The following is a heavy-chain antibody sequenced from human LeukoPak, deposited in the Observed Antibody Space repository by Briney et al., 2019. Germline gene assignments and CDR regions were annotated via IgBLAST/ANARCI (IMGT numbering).Heavy chain of an antibody. D-gene: IGHD2-21*02. CDR1: GLIFDDNA. CDR2: ISWDGDST. CDR3: ASQKSGDPLFDH. V-gene: IGHV3-43D*04. Sequence: GGSLRLSCAASGLIFDDNAMNWVRQAPGKGLEWVSLISWDGDSTYYADSVKGRFTISRDNSKKSLYLQMNSLRAEDSALYYCASQKSGDPLFDHWGQGTLVTVSP. J-gene: IGHJ4*02.